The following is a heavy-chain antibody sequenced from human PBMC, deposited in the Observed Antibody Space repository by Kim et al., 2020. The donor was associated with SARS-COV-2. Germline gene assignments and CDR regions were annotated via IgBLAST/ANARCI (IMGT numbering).Heavy chain of an antibody. D-gene: IGHD6-13*01. J-gene: IGHJ5*02. Sequence: GGSLRLSCAASGFTFSDYYMSWIRQAPGKGLEWVSYISSSSSYTNYADSVKGRFTISRDNAKNSLYLQMNSLRAEDTAVYYCARVRDISSWYRWFDPWGQGTLVTVSS. CDR3: ARVRDISSWYRWFDP. CDR2: ISSSSSYT. CDR1: GFTFSDYY. V-gene: IGHV3-11*06.